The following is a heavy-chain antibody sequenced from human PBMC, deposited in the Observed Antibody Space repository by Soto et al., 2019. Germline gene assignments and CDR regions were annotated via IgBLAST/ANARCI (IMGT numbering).Heavy chain of an antibody. J-gene: IGHJ6*02. V-gene: IGHV1-3*01. CDR3: AREIYYYYGMDV. CDR2: INAGNGNT. Sequence: QVQLVQSGAEVKKPGASVKVSCKASGYTFTSYAMHWVRQAPGQRLEWMGWINAGNGNTKYSQKFQGRVTITRDTSASTAYMELSSMRSEDTAVYYCAREIYYYYGMDVWGQGTTVTVSS. CDR1: GYTFTSYA.